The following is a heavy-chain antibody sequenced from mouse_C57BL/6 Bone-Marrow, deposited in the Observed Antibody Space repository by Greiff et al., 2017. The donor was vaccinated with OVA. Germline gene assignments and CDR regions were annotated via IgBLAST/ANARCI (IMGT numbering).Heavy chain of an antibody. CDR3: TRGYSNYYAMDY. D-gene: IGHD2-5*01. CDR1: GYTFTDYE. V-gene: IGHV1-15*01. J-gene: IGHJ4*01. Sequence: VQVVESGAELVRPGASVTLSCKASGYTFTDYEMHWVKQTPVHGLEWIGAIDPETGGTAYNQKFKGKAILTADKSSSTAYIELRSLTSEDSAVYYGTRGYSNYYAMDYWGQGTSGTVSS. CDR2: IDPETGGT.